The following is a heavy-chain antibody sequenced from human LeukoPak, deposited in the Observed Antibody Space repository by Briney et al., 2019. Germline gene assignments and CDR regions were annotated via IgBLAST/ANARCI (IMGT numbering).Heavy chain of an antibody. CDR3: AREYCSSTSCYAWD. J-gene: IGHJ4*02. Sequence: ASVKVSCKASGYTFTGYYVHWVRQAPGQGLEWMGWINPNSAGTNYAQKFQGRVTMTRDTSISTAYMELSRLRSDDTAVYYCAREYCSSTSCYAWDWGQGTLVTVSS. D-gene: IGHD2-2*01. CDR2: INPNSAGT. CDR1: GYTFTGYY. V-gene: IGHV1-2*02.